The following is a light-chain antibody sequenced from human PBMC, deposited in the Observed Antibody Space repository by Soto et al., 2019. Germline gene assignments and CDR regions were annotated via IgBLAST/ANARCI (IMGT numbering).Light chain of an antibody. CDR3: TSYTSNSTVV. CDR2: EVS. V-gene: IGLV2-14*01. CDR1: TSDVGGYNF. J-gene: IGLJ2*01. Sequence: QSALTQPASVSGSPGQSITISCTGTTSDVGGYNFVSWYQQHPGKAPKVMIYEVSYRPSGVSDRFSGSKSGNTASLTISGLQAEDEADYYCTSYTSNSTVVFGGGTKLTVL.